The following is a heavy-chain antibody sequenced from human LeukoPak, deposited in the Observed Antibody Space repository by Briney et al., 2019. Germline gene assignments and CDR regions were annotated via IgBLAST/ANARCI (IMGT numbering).Heavy chain of an antibody. J-gene: IGHJ4*02. CDR3: ATARGSTYYSDY. V-gene: IGHV3-23*01. CDR2: ISGSGGST. Sequence: GGSLGLSWAASGFTFSSYAMSWVRQAPGKGLEWVSAISGSGGSTYYADSVKGRFTISRDNSKNTLYLQMNSLRAEDTAIYYCATARGSTYYSDYWGQGTLVTVSS. CDR1: GFTFSSYA. D-gene: IGHD3-10*01.